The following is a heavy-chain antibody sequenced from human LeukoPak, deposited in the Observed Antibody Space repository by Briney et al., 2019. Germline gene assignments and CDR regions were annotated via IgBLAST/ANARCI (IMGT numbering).Heavy chain of an antibody. CDR3: ARGWENDY. J-gene: IGHJ4*02. CDR2: INTYNSNT. Sequence: GASVKVSCKASGYIFNSYGITWVRQAPGQGLEWMGWINTYNSNTNYAQKLQGRVTMTRDPFTSTVYMELRSLRSDDTAVYYCARGWENDYWGQGSLVTVSS. CDR1: GYIFNSYG. D-gene: IGHD1-26*01. V-gene: IGHV1-18*01.